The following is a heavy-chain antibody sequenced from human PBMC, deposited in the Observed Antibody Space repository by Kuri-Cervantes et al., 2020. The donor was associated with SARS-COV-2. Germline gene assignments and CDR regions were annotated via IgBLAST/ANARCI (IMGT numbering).Heavy chain of an antibody. V-gene: IGHV3-30-3*01. CDR1: GFRFGIHA. Sequence: GGSLRLSCKASGFRFGIHAMHWVRQAPGKGLEWLSFISFDGDKTYYADSVRGRFTISRDNSENTVSLQMNSLRPEDTAVYYCAREASSGWYGLSQYYFDYWGQGTLVTVSS. J-gene: IGHJ4*02. D-gene: IGHD6-19*01. CDR2: ISFDGDKT. CDR3: AREASSGWYGLSQYYFDY.